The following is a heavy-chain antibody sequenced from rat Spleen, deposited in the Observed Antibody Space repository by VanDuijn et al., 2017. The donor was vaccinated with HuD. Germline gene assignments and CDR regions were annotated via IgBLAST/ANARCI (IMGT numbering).Heavy chain of an antibody. V-gene: IGHV5-22*01. CDR3: ARQWDY. J-gene: IGHJ2*01. CDR1: GFTFSDFY. Sequence: EVQLVESGGGLVQPGRSLKLSCAASGFTFSDFYMAWVRQAPKKGLEWVASIKHEDFTPYYRDSVKGRFTISRDNAKTTLYLQMDSLRSEDTATYYCARQWDYWGQGVMVTVSS. CDR2: IKHEDFTP.